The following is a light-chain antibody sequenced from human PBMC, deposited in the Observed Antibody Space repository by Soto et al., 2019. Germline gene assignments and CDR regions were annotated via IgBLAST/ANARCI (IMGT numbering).Light chain of an antibody. CDR1: QTVTSSY. J-gene: IGKJ1*01. CDR3: QQYGSSPT. V-gene: IGKV3-20*01. CDR2: GAS. Sequence: EIGFSQSPCTLSLSPGERATLSCRASQTVTSSYLAWYQQKPGQAPRLLIYGASSRATGIPDRFRGSGSGTDFTLTISRLEPEDFAVYSCQQYGSSPTFGQGTKVDIK.